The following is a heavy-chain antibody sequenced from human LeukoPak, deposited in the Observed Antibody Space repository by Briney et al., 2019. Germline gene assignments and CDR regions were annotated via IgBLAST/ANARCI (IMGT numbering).Heavy chain of an antibody. CDR1: GGSISSSSYY. Sequence: SETLSLTCTVSGGSISSSSYYWARIRQSPGKGLEWIANIYYGGSSYYNPSLKRRVTISVDTSKNQFSLKVYSVTAADTAVYYCARRGGLRGDNWGQGTLVTVSS. CDR2: IYYGGSS. CDR3: ARRGGLRGDN. V-gene: IGHV4-39*01. J-gene: IGHJ4*02. D-gene: IGHD2-15*01.